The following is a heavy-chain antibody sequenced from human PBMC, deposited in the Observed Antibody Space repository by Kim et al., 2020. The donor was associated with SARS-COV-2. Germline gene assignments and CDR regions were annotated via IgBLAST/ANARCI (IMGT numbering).Heavy chain of an antibody. CDR2: ISARDGYA. Sequence: ASVKVSCKASGYIFSTYGFSWVRQAPGQGLELLGLISARDGYAHYAQKVQGRVTMTTDTSTNTAYMELWSLRSDDTAMYYCARGAYGDVSFDYWGQGTLVTVSS. V-gene: IGHV1-18*04. CDR3: ARGAYGDVSFDY. J-gene: IGHJ4*02. CDR1: GYIFSTYG. D-gene: IGHD4-17*01.